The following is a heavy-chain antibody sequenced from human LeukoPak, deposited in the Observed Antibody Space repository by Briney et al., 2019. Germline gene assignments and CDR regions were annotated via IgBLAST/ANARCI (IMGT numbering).Heavy chain of an antibody. J-gene: IGHJ4*02. CDR2: IYYSGST. D-gene: IGHD2-2*01. CDR1: GGSISSGGYY. V-gene: IGHV4-31*03. Sequence: SETLSLTCTVSGGSISSGGYYWSWIRQHPGKGLEWIGYIYYSGSTYYNPSLKSRATISVDTSKNQFSLKLSSVTAADTAVYYCARSLGYCSSTSCYGFDYWGQGTLVTVSS. CDR3: ARSLGYCSSTSCYGFDY.